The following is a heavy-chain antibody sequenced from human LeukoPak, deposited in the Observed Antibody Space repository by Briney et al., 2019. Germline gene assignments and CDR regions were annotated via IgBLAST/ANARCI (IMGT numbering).Heavy chain of an antibody. Sequence: SQTLSLTCAISGDSVSTNDAAWNWIRQSPSRGLEWLGRTLYRSKWYNDYAGSVKSRITINPDTSKNQFSLQLNSVTPEDTAVYYCARENTVVRGVINPFDYWGQGTLVTVSS. CDR2: TLYRSKWYN. V-gene: IGHV6-1*01. CDR1: GDSVSTNDAA. J-gene: IGHJ4*02. CDR3: ARENTVVRGVINPFDY. D-gene: IGHD3-10*01.